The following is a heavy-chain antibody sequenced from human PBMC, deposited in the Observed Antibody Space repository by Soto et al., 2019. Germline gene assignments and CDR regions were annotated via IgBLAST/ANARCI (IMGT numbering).Heavy chain of an antibody. J-gene: IGHJ4*02. CDR1: GGSISSYY. CDR3: AREGMATTNYGFDY. V-gene: IGHV4-59*01. CDR2: IYYSGST. Sequence: SETLSLTCTVSGGSISSYYWSWIRQPPGKGLEWIGYIYYSGSTNYNPSLKSRVTISVDTSKNQFSLKLSSVTAADTAVYYCAREGMATTNYGFDYWGQGTLVTVS. D-gene: IGHD1-1*01.